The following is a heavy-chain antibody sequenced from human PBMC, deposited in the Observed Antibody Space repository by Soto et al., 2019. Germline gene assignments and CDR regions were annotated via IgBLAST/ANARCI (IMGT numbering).Heavy chain of an antibody. CDR1: GYTFYSHS. D-gene: IGHD5-18*01. J-gene: IGHJ6*02. V-gene: IGHV1-18*01. CDR2: INADYGNT. Sequence: ASVKVFCRASGYTFYSHSISWVRQAPGQGLEWMGRINADYGNTQYAQKFRGRVTMTTDTSTTTVYMELTNLRSDDTAVYYCARCIQGDYYYGMDVWGQGTTVTVSS. CDR3: ARCIQGDYYYGMDV.